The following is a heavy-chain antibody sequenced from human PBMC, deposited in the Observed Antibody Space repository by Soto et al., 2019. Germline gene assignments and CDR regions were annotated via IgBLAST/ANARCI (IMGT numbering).Heavy chain of an antibody. CDR1: GGSISSYC. CDR2: IYYSGST. CDR3: ARVYGLDLFDY. D-gene: IGHD2-8*01. Sequence: QVQLQESGPGLVKPSETLSLTCTVSGGSISSYCWSWIRQPPGKGLEWIGYIYYSGSTNYNPSLKSRVTISVDTSKNQFSLKLSSVTAADTAVYYCARVYGLDLFDYWGQGTLVTVSS. V-gene: IGHV4-59*01. J-gene: IGHJ4*02.